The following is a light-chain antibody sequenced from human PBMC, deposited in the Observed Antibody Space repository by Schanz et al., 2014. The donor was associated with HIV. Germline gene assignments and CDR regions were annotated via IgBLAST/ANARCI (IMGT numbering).Light chain of an antibody. V-gene: IGKV3D-20*02. CDR2: GAS. Sequence: EIVLTQSPGTLSLSPGERGTLSCRASQSVKSNFIGWYQQKPGQAPRLLIFGASNRATGIPDRFSGGVSGTDFTLTISRVEPEDYAVYYCQQRSNWPITFGQGTRLDIK. CDR3: QQRSNWPIT. CDR1: QSVKSNF. J-gene: IGKJ5*01.